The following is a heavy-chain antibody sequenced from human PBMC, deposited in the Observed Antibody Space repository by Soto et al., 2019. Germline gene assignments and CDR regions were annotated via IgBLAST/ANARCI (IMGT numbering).Heavy chain of an antibody. D-gene: IGHD5-12*01. J-gene: IGHJ6*02. Sequence: QVQLVQSGGAVKKPGASVKVSCKASGYTFTIYGINWVRQAPGQGLEWMGWISPDNGNTNYAQKLQGRVTMTTETTTRRASLELRRRRSDDTAAYYCARALGYSGYAGMDVWGQGTTVTVSS. CDR1: GYTFTIYG. CDR2: ISPDNGNT. CDR3: ARALGYSGYAGMDV. V-gene: IGHV1-18*01.